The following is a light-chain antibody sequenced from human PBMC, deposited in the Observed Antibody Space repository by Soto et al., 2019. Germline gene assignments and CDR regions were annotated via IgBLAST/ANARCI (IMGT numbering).Light chain of an antibody. J-gene: IGKJ1*01. V-gene: IGKV3-20*01. Sequence: IVLTQSPGTLSLSPGERATLSCRASQSFNSIYLAWYQQKPGQAPRLLIYGASSRATGIPDRFSGSGSGTDFTLTISSLEPEDFAVYYCQQYVSSPRPFGQGTKVDI. CDR3: QQYVSSPRP. CDR1: QSFNSIY. CDR2: GAS.